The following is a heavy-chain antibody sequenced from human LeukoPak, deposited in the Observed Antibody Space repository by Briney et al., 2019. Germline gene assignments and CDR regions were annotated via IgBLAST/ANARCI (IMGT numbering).Heavy chain of an antibody. CDR3: ARESAVTNRAFDI. D-gene: IGHD4-17*01. CDR1: GYSISSGYY. CDR2: VYSSGTT. J-gene: IGHJ3*02. Sequence: PSETLSLTCAVSGYSISSGYYWGWIRQPPGKGLEWIGRVYSSGTTNYNPSLKSRVTMSVDTSKNQFSLKLSSVTAADTAVYCCARESAVTNRAFDIWGQGTMVTVSS. V-gene: IGHV4-38-2*02.